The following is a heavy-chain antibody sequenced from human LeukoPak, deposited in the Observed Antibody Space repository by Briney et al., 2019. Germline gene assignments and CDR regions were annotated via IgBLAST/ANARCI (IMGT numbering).Heavy chain of an antibody. CDR1: GFTFSSYG. CDR3: ARISKRSIVPPQGYAFDI. Sequence: GGSLRLSCAASGFTFSSYGMSWVRQAPGKGLEWVSAISGSGGSTYYADSVKGRFTISRDNSKNTLYLQMNSLRAEDTAVYYCARISKRSIVPPQGYAFDIWGQGTMVTVSS. D-gene: IGHD2-8*01. J-gene: IGHJ3*02. V-gene: IGHV3-23*01. CDR2: ISGSGGST.